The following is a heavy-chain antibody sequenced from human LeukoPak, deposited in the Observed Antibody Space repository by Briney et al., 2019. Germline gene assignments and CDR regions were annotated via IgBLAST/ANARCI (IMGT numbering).Heavy chain of an antibody. J-gene: IGHJ6*03. CDR3: ARHTRYNWNYGPHYYYMDV. Sequence: PSETLSLTCAVYGGSFSGYYWSWIRQPPGKGLEWIAYFYYSGTTYYNPSLKSRVTISVDTSKNQFSLKLSSVTAADTAVYYCARHTRYNWNYGPHYYYMDVWGKGTTVTVSS. CDR1: GGSFSGYY. D-gene: IGHD1-7*01. CDR2: FYYSGTT. V-gene: IGHV4-34*01.